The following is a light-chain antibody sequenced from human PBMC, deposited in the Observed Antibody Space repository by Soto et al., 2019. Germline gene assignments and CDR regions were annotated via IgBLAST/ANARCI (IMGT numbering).Light chain of an antibody. V-gene: IGLV2-8*01. Sequence: QSALTQPPSASGSPGQSVTISCTGTSSGVGAYNYVSWYQHHAGKAPKLVIYEVTKRPSGVPDRFSGSKSANTASLTVSGLEAEAEAEYYCSSFASRSTWVFGGGTKVTVL. CDR3: SSFASRSTWV. CDR2: EVT. J-gene: IGLJ3*02. CDR1: SSGVGAYNY.